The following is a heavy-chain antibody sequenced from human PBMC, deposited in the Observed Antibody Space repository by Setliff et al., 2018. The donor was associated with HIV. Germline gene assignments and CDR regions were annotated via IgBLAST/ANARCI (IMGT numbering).Heavy chain of an antibody. V-gene: IGHV1-69*02. CDR3: ARGLWFDP. Sequence: SVKVSCKASRSTFNSHTINWVRQAPGQGLDWMGRIIPILGVANYAQRFQGKVTITADKSTSTAYMELSSLRSEDTAMYYCARGLWFDPWGQGTLVTVSS. CDR2: IIPILGVA. CDR1: RSTFNSHT. J-gene: IGHJ5*02.